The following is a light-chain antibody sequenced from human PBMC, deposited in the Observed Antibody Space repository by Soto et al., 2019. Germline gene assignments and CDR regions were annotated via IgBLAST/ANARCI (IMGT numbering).Light chain of an antibody. CDR2: DAS. CDR3: KQFSSYPLT. J-gene: IGKJ4*01. CDR1: QSVSSSY. Sequence: EIVLTQSPGTLSLSPGERATLSCRASQSVSSSYLAWYQQKPGQAPRLLIYDASSRATGIQDRFSGGGSGTDFTLTIRRLEPEDFAVYYRKQFSSYPLTFGGGTKVDIK. V-gene: IGKV3-20*01.